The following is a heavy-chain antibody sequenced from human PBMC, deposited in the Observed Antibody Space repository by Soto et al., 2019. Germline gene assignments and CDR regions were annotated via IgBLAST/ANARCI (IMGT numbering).Heavy chain of an antibody. CDR3: EKDHLVVNPWTTRRIPMDV. CDR1: GFTFRVYG. D-gene: IGHD2-2*01. Sequence: GSRRLACAASGFTFRVYGMHWVRQAPGKGLEWVAVISYYGSNKYYADSVKGRFTISRDNSKNTLYLQMNSLRAEDTAVYYCEKDHLVVNPWTTRRIPMDVWGQGTMVTVSS. J-gene: IGHJ6*02. V-gene: IGHV3-30*18. CDR2: ISYYGSNK.